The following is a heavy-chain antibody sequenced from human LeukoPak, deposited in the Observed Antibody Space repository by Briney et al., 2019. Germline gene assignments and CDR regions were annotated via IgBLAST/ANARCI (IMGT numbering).Heavy chain of an antibody. J-gene: IGHJ5*02. Sequence: SQTLSLTCVISGDSVSSNSAAWNWIRQSPSRGLEWLGRTYYRSKWHYDYAVSVKSRITIDPDTSKSQFSLHLDSVTPEDTAVYYCAGYSYGVRPSWGQGTLVSVSS. V-gene: IGHV6-1*01. CDR1: GDSVSSNSAA. D-gene: IGHD5-18*01. CDR2: TYYRSKWHY. CDR3: AGYSYGVRPS.